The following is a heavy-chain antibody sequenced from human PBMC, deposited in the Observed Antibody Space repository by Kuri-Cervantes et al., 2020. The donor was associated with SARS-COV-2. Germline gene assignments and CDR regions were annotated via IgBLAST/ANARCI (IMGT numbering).Heavy chain of an antibody. CDR3: ARGAGTWWYFDL. CDR1: GGSFSGYY. J-gene: IGHJ2*01. D-gene: IGHD3-10*01. V-gene: IGHV4-34*01. Sequence: SETLSLTCAVYGGSFSGYYWSWIRQPPGKGLEWIGEINHSGSTNYNPSLKSRVTVSVDTSKNQFYLKLSSVTAADTAVYYCARGAGTWWYFDLWGRGTLVTVSS. CDR2: INHSGST.